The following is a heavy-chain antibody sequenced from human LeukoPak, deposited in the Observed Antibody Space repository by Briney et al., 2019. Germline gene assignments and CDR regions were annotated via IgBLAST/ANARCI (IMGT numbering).Heavy chain of an antibody. CDR2: MNPNSGNT. D-gene: IGHD3-22*01. CDR1: GYTFASYD. CDR3: ARRQESYDSSGYQKPRAEYFQH. J-gene: IGHJ1*01. Sequence: GASVKVSCKASGYTFASYDINWVRQATGQGLEWMGWMNPNSGNTGYAQKFQGRGTMTRNTSTSTAYRELSSLRSEDTAVYYCARRQESYDSSGYQKPRAEYFQHWGQGTLVTVSS. V-gene: IGHV1-8*01.